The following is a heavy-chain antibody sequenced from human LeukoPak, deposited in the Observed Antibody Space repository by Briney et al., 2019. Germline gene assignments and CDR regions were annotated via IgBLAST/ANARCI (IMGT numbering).Heavy chain of an antibody. CDR2: IYYSGST. D-gene: IGHD2-15*01. Sequence: SETLSLTCTVSGGSISSGDYYWSWLRQPPGTGLEWIGYIYYSGSTYYNPSLKSRVTISVDTSKNQFSLKLSSVTAADTAVYYCARDERRCSGGSCYTNYFDYWGQGTLVTVSS. V-gene: IGHV4-30-4*01. CDR3: ARDERRCSGGSCYTNYFDY. CDR1: GGSISSGDYY. J-gene: IGHJ4*02.